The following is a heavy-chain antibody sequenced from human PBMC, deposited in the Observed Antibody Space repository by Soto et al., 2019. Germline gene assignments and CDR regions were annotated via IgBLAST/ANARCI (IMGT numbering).Heavy chain of an antibody. D-gene: IGHD6-6*01. CDR2: IYYSGST. CDR3: ARDLYSSSSGWFDP. V-gene: IGHV4-59*01. J-gene: IGHJ5*02. Sequence: SETLSLTCTVSGGSISSYYWSWIRQPPGKGLEWIGYIYYSGSTNYNPSLKSRVAISVDTSKNQFSLKLSSVTAADTAVYYCARDLYSSSSGWFDPWGQGTLVTVSS. CDR1: GGSISSYY.